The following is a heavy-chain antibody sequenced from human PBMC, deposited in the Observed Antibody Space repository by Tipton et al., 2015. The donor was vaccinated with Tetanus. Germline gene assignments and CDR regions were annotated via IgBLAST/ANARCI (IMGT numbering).Heavy chain of an antibody. Sequence: LRLSCAASGFTFNSDWMTWIRQAPGKGLEWIGEINHSGNTNHNPSLKSRVTLSVDTSKNQFSLKLNSVTAADTAMYYCVTVNFPNYYHYGMDVWGQGTTVTVSS. J-gene: IGHJ6*02. V-gene: IGHV4-34*08. CDR1: GFTFNSDW. CDR2: INHSGNT. D-gene: IGHD1-1*01. CDR3: VTVNFPNYYHYGMDV.